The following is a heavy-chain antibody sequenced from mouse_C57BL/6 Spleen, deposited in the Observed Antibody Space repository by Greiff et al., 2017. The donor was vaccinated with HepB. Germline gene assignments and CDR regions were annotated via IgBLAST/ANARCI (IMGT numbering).Heavy chain of an antibody. Sequence: VQRVESGAELARPGASVKMSCKASGYTFTSYTMHWVKQRPGQGLEWIGYINPSSGYTKYNQKFKDKATLTADKSSSTAYMQLSSLTSEDSAVYYCARSYDYDGDYAMDYWGQGTSVTVSS. CDR3: ARSYDYDGDYAMDY. D-gene: IGHD2-4*01. CDR1: GYTFTSYT. CDR2: INPSSGYT. J-gene: IGHJ4*01. V-gene: IGHV1-4*01.